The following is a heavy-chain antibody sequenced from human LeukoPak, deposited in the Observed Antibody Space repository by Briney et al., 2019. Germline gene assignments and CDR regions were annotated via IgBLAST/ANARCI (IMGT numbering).Heavy chain of an antibody. CDR3: ARENGSGSRGLDF. J-gene: IGHJ4*02. CDR2: IYTSGTT. CDR1: AGSISNYV. V-gene: IGHV4-4*07. D-gene: IGHD3-10*01. Sequence: SETLSLTCTVSAGSISNYVWSWIRQPAGKGLEWIGRIYTSGTTNYSPSLKSRVTMSVDTSTNQFSLKLTSVTAADTAVYHCARENGSGSRGLDFWGQGTLVTVSS.